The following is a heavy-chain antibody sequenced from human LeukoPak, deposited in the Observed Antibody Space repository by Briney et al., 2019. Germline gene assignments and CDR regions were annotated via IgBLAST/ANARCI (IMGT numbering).Heavy chain of an antibody. J-gene: IGHJ6*02. D-gene: IGHD6-13*01. V-gene: IGHV3-23*01. CDR2: ISGSGGST. Sequence: PGGSLRLSCAASGFTFSSYAMSWVRQAPGKGLEWVSAISGSGGSTYYADSMKGRFTISRDNSKNTLYLQMNSLRAEDTAVYYCANGDIAAAGNYYYYGMDVWGQGTTVTVSS. CDR1: GFTFSSYA. CDR3: ANGDIAAAGNYYYYGMDV.